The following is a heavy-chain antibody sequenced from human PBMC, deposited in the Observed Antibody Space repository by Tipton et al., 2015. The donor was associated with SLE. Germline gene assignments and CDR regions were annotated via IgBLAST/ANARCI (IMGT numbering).Heavy chain of an antibody. CDR2: IYYSGST. D-gene: IGHD1-26*01. Sequence: TLSLPCTVSGASISSSNYYWGWIRQPPGKGLEWIGTIYYSGSTDYNPSLKSRVTISVDTAKNQFSLKLSSVTAADTAVYYCARQDTFSGSFDNWGQGTLVTVSS. CDR1: GASISSSNYY. CDR3: ARQDTFSGSFDN. V-gene: IGHV4-39*01. J-gene: IGHJ4*02.